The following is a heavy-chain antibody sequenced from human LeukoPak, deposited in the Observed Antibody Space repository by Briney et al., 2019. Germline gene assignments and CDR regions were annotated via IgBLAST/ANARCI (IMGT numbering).Heavy chain of an antibody. Sequence: SETLSLTCAVYGGSFSGYYWSWIRRPPGKGLEWIGEINHSGSTNYNPSLKSRVTISVDTSKNQFSLKLSSVTAADTAVYYCARGRVPRGVVVPAAIGNWFDPWGQGTLVTVSS. CDR2: INHSGST. CDR3: ARGRVPRGVVVPAAIGNWFDP. CDR1: GGSFSGYY. D-gene: IGHD2-2*01. J-gene: IGHJ5*02. V-gene: IGHV4-34*01.